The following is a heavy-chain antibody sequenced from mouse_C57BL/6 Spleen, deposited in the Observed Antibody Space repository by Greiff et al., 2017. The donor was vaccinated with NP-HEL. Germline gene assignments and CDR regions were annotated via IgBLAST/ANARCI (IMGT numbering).Heavy chain of an antibody. V-gene: IGHV3-1*01. Sequence: VQLQQSGPGMVKPSQSLSLTCTVTGYSITSGYDWHWIRHFPGNKLEWMGYISYSGSTNYNPSLKSRISITHDTSKNHFFLKLNSVTTEDTATYYCARGGSNYVGFAYWGQGTLVTVSA. J-gene: IGHJ3*01. CDR2: ISYSGST. CDR1: GYSITSGYD. CDR3: ARGGSNYVGFAY. D-gene: IGHD2-5*01.